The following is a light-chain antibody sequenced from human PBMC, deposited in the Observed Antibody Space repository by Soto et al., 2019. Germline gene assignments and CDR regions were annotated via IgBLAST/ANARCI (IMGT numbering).Light chain of an antibody. Sequence: EIVLTQSPGTLAASPGERSTRSCRASQSVSSNLAWYQQKPGQAPRLLIYGASTRATGIPARFSGSGSGTEFTLTISSLQSEDFAVYYCQQYNNWPRTFGQGTKVDIK. J-gene: IGKJ1*01. CDR1: QSVSSN. V-gene: IGKV3-15*01. CDR2: GAS. CDR3: QQYNNWPRT.